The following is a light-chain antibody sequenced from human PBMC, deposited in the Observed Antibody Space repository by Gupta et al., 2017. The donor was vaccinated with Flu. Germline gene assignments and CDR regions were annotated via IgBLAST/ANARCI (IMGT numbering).Light chain of an antibody. CDR2: SNN. Sequence: SVLTQPPSASVPPGPRVTIYCSGSSSNIGGNTVNWYQQLPGTAPKLFVYSNNRRPSGVPDRFSGSKSGTSASLTTTGLQAEDEADYYCAAEDDSRNGRVFGGGTKLTVL. V-gene: IGLV1-44*01. J-gene: IGLJ3*02. CDR1: SSNIGGNT. CDR3: AAEDDSRNGRV.